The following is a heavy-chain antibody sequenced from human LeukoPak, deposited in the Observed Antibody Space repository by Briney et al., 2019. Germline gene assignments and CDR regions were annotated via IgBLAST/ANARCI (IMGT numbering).Heavy chain of an antibody. V-gene: IGHV3-30-3*01. CDR2: ISYDGSNK. CDR3: ASHGAAAGSIDY. Sequence: PGGSLRLSCAASGFTFSSYAMHWVRQAPGKGLEWVAVISYDGSNKYYADSVKGRFTISRDNSKNTLYLQMNSLRAEDTAVYYCASHGAAAGSIDYWGQGTLVTVSS. CDR1: GFTFSSYA. D-gene: IGHD6-13*01. J-gene: IGHJ4*02.